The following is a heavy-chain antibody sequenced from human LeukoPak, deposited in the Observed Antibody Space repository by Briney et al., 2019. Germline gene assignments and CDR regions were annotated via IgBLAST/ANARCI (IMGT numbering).Heavy chain of an antibody. D-gene: IGHD4-17*01. V-gene: IGHV3-7*01. Sequence: GGSLRLSCAASEFTFSSYWMSWVRQAPGKGLEWVANIKQDGGEKYYLDSVKGRFTVSRNNAKNSLYLQMNSLRAEDTAVYYCARVGARQILEYWGQGTLVTVSS. J-gene: IGHJ4*02. CDR1: EFTFSSYW. CDR3: ARVGARQILEY. CDR2: IKQDGGEK.